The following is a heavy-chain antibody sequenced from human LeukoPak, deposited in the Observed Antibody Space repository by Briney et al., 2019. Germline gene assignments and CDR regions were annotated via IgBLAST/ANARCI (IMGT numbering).Heavy chain of an antibody. CDR2: IYYSGST. CDR3: ARKATTGPTKAAFDI. D-gene: IGHD4-17*01. V-gene: IGHV4-61*01. Sequence: PSETLSLTCTVSGGSVSSGSYYWSWIRQPPGKGLEWVGYIYYSGSTNYNPSLKSRVTISVDTFKNQFSLKLSSVTAVDTAVYYCARKATTGPTKAAFDIWGQGTMVTVSS. CDR1: GGSVSSGSYY. J-gene: IGHJ3*02.